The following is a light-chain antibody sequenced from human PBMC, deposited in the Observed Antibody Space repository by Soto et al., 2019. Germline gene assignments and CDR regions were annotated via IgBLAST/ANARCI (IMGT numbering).Light chain of an antibody. CDR3: QPYRT. CDR2: NAS. V-gene: IGKV1-5*03. J-gene: IGKJ1*01. CDR1: QTISSW. Sequence: DIQMTQSPSTLAASVGDRVTITCRASQTISSWMAWYQHKPGKAPKLLIYNASTLESGVPSRFSGSGSGTEFPLTISSLQPDDFATYFCQPYRTFGQGTKVEL.